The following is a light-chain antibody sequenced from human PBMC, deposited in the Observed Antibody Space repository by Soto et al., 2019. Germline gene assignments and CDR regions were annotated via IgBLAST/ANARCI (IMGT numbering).Light chain of an antibody. CDR2: AAS. V-gene: IGKV1-9*01. CDR1: QVISTS. J-gene: IGKJ5*01. Sequence: DVQMTQTPSFLSPSIGESVTITCVASQVISTSLAWYQVKPGKAPKLLIYAASTLESGVPSRFSATVSGTEFSLTITSLQPEDFATYYCQQLFDSPITFGQGTRLEI. CDR3: QQLFDSPIT.